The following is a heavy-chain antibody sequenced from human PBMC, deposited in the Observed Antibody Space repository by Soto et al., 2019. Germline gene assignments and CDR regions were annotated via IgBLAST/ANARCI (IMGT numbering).Heavy chain of an antibody. CDR2: VSWNSGNI. V-gene: IGHV3-9*01. CDR1: GFTFNDYT. CDR3: ANESPARTFYYGSGSYYGYFDR. D-gene: IGHD3-10*01. J-gene: IGHJ4*02. Sequence: EVQLVESGGGFVQPGGSLRLSCAASGFTFNDYTMNWVRQAPGKGLEWVSGVSWNSGNIGYADSVRGRFTISRDNAKKSLYLEMSSLRGEDTAFYYCANESPARTFYYGSGSYYGYFDRWGQGALVTVSS.